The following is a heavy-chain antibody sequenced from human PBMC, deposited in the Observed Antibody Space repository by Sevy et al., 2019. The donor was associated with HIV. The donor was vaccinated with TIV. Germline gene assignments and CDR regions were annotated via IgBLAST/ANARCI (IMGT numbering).Heavy chain of an antibody. CDR1: GGSISSYY. Sequence: SETLSLTCTVSGGSISSYYWSWIRQPPGKGLEWIGYIYYSGSTNYNPSLKSRVTISVDTSKNQFSLKLSSVTAADTAVYYCARGIAAADLDYWGLGTLVTVSS. D-gene: IGHD6-13*01. CDR3: ARGIAAADLDY. CDR2: IYYSGST. V-gene: IGHV4-59*01. J-gene: IGHJ4*02.